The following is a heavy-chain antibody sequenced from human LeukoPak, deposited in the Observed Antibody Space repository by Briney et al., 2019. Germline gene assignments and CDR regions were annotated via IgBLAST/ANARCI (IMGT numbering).Heavy chain of an antibody. CDR2: IYTSGST. CDR3: ARDSDSSGYYWAFDY. V-gene: IGHV4-4*07. J-gene: IGHJ4*02. CDR1: GGSISSYY. Sequence: SETLSLTCTVSGGSISSYYCSWIRQPAGKELEWIGRIYTSGSTNYNPSLRSRVTMSVDTSKNQFSLKLSSVTAADTAVYYCARDSDSSGYYWAFDYWGQGTLVTVSS. D-gene: IGHD3-22*01.